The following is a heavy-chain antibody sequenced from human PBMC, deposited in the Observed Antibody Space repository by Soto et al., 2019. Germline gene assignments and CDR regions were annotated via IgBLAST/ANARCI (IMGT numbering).Heavy chain of an antibody. CDR1: GVSITNYY. CDR2: VYYSGTA. V-gene: IGHV4-59*01. Sequence: PSETLSLTCTVSGVSITNYYWSWIRQPAGKGLEWVGYVYYSGTASYNPSLKSRVAMSVDTSKKQISLKLSSVTAADTAVYYCAREDKRWFDPWGQGTLVTVS. CDR3: AREDKRWFDP. J-gene: IGHJ5*02.